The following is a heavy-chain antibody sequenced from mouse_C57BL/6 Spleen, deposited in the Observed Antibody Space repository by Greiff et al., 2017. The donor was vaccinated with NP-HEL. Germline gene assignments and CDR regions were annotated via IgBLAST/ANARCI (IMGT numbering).Heavy chain of an antibody. CDR2: IYPSDSET. CDR3: ARSSSGYGFAY. CDR1: GYTFTSYW. V-gene: IGHV1-61*01. Sequence: QVQLQQSGAELVRPGSSVKLSCKASGYTFTSYWMDWVKQRPGQGLEWIGNIYPSDSETHYNQKFKDKATLTEDKSSSTAYMQLSSLTSEDSAVYYCARSSSGYGFAYWGQGTLVTVSA. J-gene: IGHJ3*01. D-gene: IGHD3-2*02.